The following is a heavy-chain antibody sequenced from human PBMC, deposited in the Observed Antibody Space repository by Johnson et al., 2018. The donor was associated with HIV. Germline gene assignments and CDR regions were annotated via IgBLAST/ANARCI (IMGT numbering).Heavy chain of an antibody. D-gene: IGHD4-17*01. CDR1: GFTFSSYA. J-gene: IGHJ3*02. CDR3: ARESTATRGDAFDI. Sequence: VQLVESGGGLVQPGGSLRLPCAASGFTFSSYAMHWVRQAPGKGLEYVSAISSNGGSTYYANSVKGRFTISRDNSKNTLYLQMGSLRAEDMAVYYCARESTATRGDAFDIWGQGTMVTVSS. V-gene: IGHV3-64*01. CDR2: ISSNGGST.